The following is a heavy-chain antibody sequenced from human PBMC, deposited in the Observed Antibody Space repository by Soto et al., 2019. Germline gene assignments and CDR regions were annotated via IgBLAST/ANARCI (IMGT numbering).Heavy chain of an antibody. V-gene: IGHV4-31*03. CDR1: GGSISSRGYY. Sequence: SETLSLTCSVSGGSISSRGYYWSWIRQHPEKGLEWIGYIYYGGSTDYNPSLKSRVTISVDTSQNQFSLKLSSVTAAATAVYYCARARFGIVVVPAADVNWFDPWGQGTLVRVSS. CDR2: IYYGGST. D-gene: IGHD2-2*01. J-gene: IGHJ5*02. CDR3: ARARFGIVVVPAADVNWFDP.